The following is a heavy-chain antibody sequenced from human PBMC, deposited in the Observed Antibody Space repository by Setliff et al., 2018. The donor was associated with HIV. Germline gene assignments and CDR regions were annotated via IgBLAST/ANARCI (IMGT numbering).Heavy chain of an antibody. CDR1: GHSFTNYW. J-gene: IGHJ4*02. CDR3: ARHGQYGSGSYYNRPFDF. Sequence: GESLKISCKGSGHSFTNYWIAWLRQMPGKGLEWMGIIYPGDSDTRYSPSFQGQVTISADKSISTAYLQWSSLKASDTAMYYCARHGQYGSGSYYNRPFDFWGQGTLVTVSS. V-gene: IGHV5-51*01. D-gene: IGHD3-10*01. CDR2: IYPGDSDT.